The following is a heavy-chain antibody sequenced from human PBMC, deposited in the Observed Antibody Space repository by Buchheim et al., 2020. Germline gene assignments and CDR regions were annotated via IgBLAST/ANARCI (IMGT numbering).Heavy chain of an antibody. CDR1: GFTFSSYG. CDR2: IWYDGSNK. CDR3: ARDPNNYYDSSGYYMYYFDY. D-gene: IGHD3-22*01. V-gene: IGHV3-33*01. J-gene: IGHJ4*02. Sequence: QVQLVESGGGVVQPGRSLRLSCAASGFTFSSYGMHWVRQAPGKGLEWVAVIWYDGSNKYYADSVKGRFTTSRDNSKNTLYLQMNSLRAEDTAVYYCARDPNNYYDSSGYYMYYFDYWGQGTL.